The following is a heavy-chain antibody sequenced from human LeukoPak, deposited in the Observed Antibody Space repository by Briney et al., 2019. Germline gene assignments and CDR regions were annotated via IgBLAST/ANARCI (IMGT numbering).Heavy chain of an antibody. V-gene: IGHV1-18*01. Sequence: ASVKDSCKASGYTFTSYCISWVRQAPGQGLEWMGWISAYNGNTNYAQKLQGRVTMTTDTSTSTAYMELRSLRSDDTAVYYCARVVSPSRRYYFDYWGQGTLVTVSS. CDR3: ARVVSPSRRYYFDY. CDR2: ISAYNGNT. CDR1: GYTFTSYC. D-gene: IGHD3-10*01. J-gene: IGHJ4*02.